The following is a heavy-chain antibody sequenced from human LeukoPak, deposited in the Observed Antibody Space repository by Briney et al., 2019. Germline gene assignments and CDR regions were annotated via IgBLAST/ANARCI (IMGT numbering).Heavy chain of an antibody. Sequence: SETLSLTCTVSGGSISSYYWTWIRQPAGKGLEWIGRIYTTGSTNYNPSLNSRVTMSVDTSKNQFSLKLSSVTAADTAVYYCARQIAVAGKAAFDYCGQGTLVTVSS. J-gene: IGHJ4*02. CDR3: ARQIAVAGKAAFDY. CDR1: GGSISSYY. V-gene: IGHV4-4*07. CDR2: IYTTGST. D-gene: IGHD6-19*01.